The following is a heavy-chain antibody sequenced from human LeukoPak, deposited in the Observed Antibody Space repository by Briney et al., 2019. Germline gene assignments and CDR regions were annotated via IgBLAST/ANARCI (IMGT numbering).Heavy chain of an antibody. Sequence: SGGSLRLSCTVSGFTFSRHWMHWVRQAPGKGLEWVSRLSTDGSRTTYADSVKGRFIISRDNAKNTVYLQMNSLRAEDTAVYYCARDAETVRAFDYWGQGTLVTVSS. CDR2: LSTDGSRT. V-gene: IGHV3-74*01. D-gene: IGHD3-10*01. CDR3: ARDAETVRAFDY. CDR1: GFTFSRHW. J-gene: IGHJ4*02.